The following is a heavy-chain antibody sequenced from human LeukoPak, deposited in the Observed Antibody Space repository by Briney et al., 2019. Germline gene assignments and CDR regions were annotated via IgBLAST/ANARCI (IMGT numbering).Heavy chain of an antibody. D-gene: IGHD6-19*01. V-gene: IGHV3-23*01. Sequence: PGGSLRLSCAASGFTFSSYAMSWVRQAPGKGLEWVSAISGSGGSTYYADSVKGRFTISRDNSKNTLHLQMNSLRAEDTAVYYCAKGGSSGWYHLDFWGQGTLVTVSS. CDR3: AKGGSSGWYHLDF. CDR1: GFTFSSYA. J-gene: IGHJ4*02. CDR2: ISGSGGST.